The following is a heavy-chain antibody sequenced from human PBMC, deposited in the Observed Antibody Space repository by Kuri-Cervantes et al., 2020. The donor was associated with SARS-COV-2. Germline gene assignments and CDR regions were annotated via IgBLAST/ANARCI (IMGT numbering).Heavy chain of an antibody. CDR3: ASARVGVLDL. CDR2: ISYDGSNK. V-gene: IGHV3-30*03. Sequence: GESLKISCAASGFTFSSYGMHWVRQAPGKGLEWVAVISYDGSNKYYADSVKGRFTISRDNSKNTLYLQINSLRSEDTAIFYCASARVGVLDLWGQGALVTVSS. CDR1: GFTFSSYG. D-gene: IGHD2-21*01. J-gene: IGHJ5*02.